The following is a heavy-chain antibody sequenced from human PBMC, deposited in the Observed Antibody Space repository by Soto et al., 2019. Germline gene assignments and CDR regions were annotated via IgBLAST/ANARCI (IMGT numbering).Heavy chain of an antibody. CDR1: GFTFSAYG. CDR3: ATPTTIATRTPMDV. Sequence: ESGGGVVQPGRSLRLYCAASGFTFSAYGMHWVRQAPGKGLEWVAVISYEGSDKYYADSVKGRFTISRDNSNKTLYLQMNSLRAEDTAVYFCATPTTIATRTPMDVWGQGTTVTVSS. D-gene: IGHD6-6*01. CDR2: ISYEGSDK. J-gene: IGHJ6*02. V-gene: IGHV3-30*03.